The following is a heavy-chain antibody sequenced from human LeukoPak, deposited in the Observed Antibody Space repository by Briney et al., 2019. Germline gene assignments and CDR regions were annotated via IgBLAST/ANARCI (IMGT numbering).Heavy chain of an antibody. D-gene: IGHD3-16*01. J-gene: IGHJ4*02. CDR1: GFTFSSYA. CDR3: AKEGSSYGYGDY. CDR2: IGGSGGST. Sequence: PGGSLRLSCAASGFTFSSYAMRWVRQAPGKGLEWVSAIGGSGGSTYYADSVKGRFTISRDNSKNTLYLQMNSLRVEETAVYYCAKEGSSYGYGDYWGQGTLVTVSS. V-gene: IGHV3-23*01.